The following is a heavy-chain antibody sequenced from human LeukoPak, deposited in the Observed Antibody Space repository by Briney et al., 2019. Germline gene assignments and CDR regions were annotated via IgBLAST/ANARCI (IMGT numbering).Heavy chain of an antibody. CDR3: ARAKMEVYAMLKYYYYMDV. J-gene: IGHJ6*03. CDR2: IYTSGST. D-gene: IGHD2-8*02. CDR1: GGSISSGSYY. Sequence: SQTLSLTCTVSGGSISSGSYYWSWIRQPAGKGLEWIGRIYTSGSTNYNPSLKSRVTISVDTSKNQFSLKLSSVTAADTAVYYCARAKMEVYAMLKYYYYMDVWGKGTTVTVSS. V-gene: IGHV4-61*02.